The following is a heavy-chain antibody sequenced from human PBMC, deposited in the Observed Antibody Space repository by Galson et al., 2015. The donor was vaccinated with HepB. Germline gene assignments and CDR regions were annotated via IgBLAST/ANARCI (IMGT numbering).Heavy chain of an antibody. CDR1: GYTFTGYY. Sequence: SVKVSCKASGYTFTGYYMHWVRQAPGQGLEWMGWINPNSGGTNYAQKLQGRVTMTTDTSTSTAYMELRSLRSDDTAVYYCARSGTYPYYYYYMDVWGKGTTVTVSS. V-gene: IGHV1-2*02. CDR3: ARSGTYPYYYYYMDV. J-gene: IGHJ6*03. CDR2: INPNSGGT. D-gene: IGHD1-26*01.